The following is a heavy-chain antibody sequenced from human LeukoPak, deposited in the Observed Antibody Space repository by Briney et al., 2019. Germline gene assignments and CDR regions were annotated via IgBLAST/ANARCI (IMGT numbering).Heavy chain of an antibody. CDR3: ARDGKLCGGDCYTPDY. J-gene: IGHJ4*02. V-gene: IGHV1-46*01. D-gene: IGHD2-21*02. CDR2: INPSGGST. Sequence: ASVKVSCKASGYTFTSYYMHWVRQAPGQGLEWMGIINPSGGSTSYAQKFQGRVTMTRDMSTSTVYMELSSLRSEDTAVYYCARDGKLCGGDCYTPDYWDQGTLVTVSS. CDR1: GYTFTSYY.